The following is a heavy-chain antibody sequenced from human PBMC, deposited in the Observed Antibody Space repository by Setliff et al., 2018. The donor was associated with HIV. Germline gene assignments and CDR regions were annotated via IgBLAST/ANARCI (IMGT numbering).Heavy chain of an antibody. Sequence: PSETLSLTCSVSGGSISSGTYYWGWIRQPPGKGLEWIGSIYHSGSTYNNPSLKSRGTISVDTSKNQFSLELSSVTAADTAVYYCACGAAAGTDYYYYYYMDVWGKGTTVTVSS. J-gene: IGHJ6*03. CDR3: ACGAAAGTDYYYYYYMDV. CDR2: IYHSGST. D-gene: IGHD6-13*01. CDR1: GGSISSGTYY. V-gene: IGHV4-39*01.